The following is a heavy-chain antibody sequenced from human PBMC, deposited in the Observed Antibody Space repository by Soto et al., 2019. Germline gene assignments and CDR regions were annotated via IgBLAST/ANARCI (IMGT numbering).Heavy chain of an antibody. Sequence: PGGSLRLSCGASGFSFTTYAMHWFRQAPGKGLEWVAVISDDGSIKYYADSVKGRFTISRDNSKNTFYLQMNSLRGDDTALYYCARAIETAMDPCDYWGQGALVTVSS. CDR3: ARAIETAMDPCDY. V-gene: IGHV3-30-3*01. J-gene: IGHJ4*02. CDR1: GFSFTTYA. CDR2: ISDDGSIK. D-gene: IGHD5-18*01.